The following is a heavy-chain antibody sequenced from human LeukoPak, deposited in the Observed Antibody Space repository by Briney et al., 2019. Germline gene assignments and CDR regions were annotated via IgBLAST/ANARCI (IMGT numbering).Heavy chain of an antibody. Sequence: GESLKISCKSSGYSFTSYWIAWVRQMPGKGQEWMGILYPGDSDTRYSPSFQGQVTISADRSITTAYLQWSSLKASDTAMYYCARLYLPYTSAWYGSAFDIWGQGTMVTVSS. CDR1: GYSFTSYW. CDR2: LYPGDSDT. V-gene: IGHV5-51*01. CDR3: ARLYLPYTSAWYGSAFDI. J-gene: IGHJ3*02. D-gene: IGHD6-13*01.